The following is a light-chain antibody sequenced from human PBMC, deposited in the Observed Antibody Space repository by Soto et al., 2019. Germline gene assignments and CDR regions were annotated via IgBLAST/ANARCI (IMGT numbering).Light chain of an antibody. V-gene: IGLV1-44*01. CDR3: AAWDDSLNGVV. CDR1: XXNIGSNT. J-gene: IGLJ2*01. Sequence: QPVLTQPPSASGXPXXXXTXSCSXSXXNIGSNTVNWYQQLPGTAPKLLIYSNSQRPSGVPDRFSGSKSGTSASLAISGLQSEDEADYYCAAWDDSLNGVVFGGGTQLTVL. CDR2: SNS.